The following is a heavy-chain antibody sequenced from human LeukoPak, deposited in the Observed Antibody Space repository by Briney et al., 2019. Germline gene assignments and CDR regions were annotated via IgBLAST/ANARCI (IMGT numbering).Heavy chain of an antibody. CDR2: IYYSGST. CDR1: GGSISSYY. Sequence: SETLFLTCTVSGGSISSYYRSWIRQPPGKGLEWIGYIYYSGSTNYNPSLKSRVTISVDTSKNQFSLKLSSVTAADTAVYYCARDGGRAYYYGMDVWGQGTTVTVSS. J-gene: IGHJ6*02. CDR3: ARDGGRAYYYGMDV. V-gene: IGHV4-59*01. D-gene: IGHD3-16*01.